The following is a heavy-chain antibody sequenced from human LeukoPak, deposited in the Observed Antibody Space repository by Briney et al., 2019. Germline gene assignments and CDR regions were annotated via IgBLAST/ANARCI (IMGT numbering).Heavy chain of an antibody. CDR1: PKGFTSYW. CDR3: ASLEHSDDSSGYS. D-gene: IGHD3-22*01. Sequence: GESLQIYSHGPPKGFTSYWISWVRQMPGKGLEWMGRIDPSDSYTNYSPSFQGHVTITADKSIGTAYLQWSSQKASDTAMDYCASLEHSDDSSGYSWGQGTLVTVSS. V-gene: IGHV5-10-1*01. J-gene: IGHJ4*02. CDR2: IDPSDSYT.